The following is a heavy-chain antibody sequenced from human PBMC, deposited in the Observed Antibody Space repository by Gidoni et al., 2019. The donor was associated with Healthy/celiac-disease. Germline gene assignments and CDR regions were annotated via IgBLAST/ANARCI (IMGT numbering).Heavy chain of an antibody. CDR2: INAGNGNT. Sequence: QVQLVQSGAEVKKPGASVKVSCKASGYTFTSYAMHWGRQAPGQRLEWMGWINAGNGNTKYSQKFQGRVTITRDTSASTAYMELSSLRSEDTAVYYCARDVWGATGGFDYWGQGTLVTVSS. D-gene: IGHD1-26*01. J-gene: IGHJ4*02. CDR3: ARDVWGATGGFDY. CDR1: GYTFTSYA. V-gene: IGHV1-3*01.